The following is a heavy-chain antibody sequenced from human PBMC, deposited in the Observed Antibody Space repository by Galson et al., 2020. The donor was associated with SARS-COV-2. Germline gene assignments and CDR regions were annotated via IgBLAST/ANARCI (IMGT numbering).Heavy chain of an antibody. CDR2: VHHSGTT. V-gene: IGHV4-34*01. CDR3: ARGNRDINMIVVVITAVNYHFDG. CDR1: GGSFSDYY. J-gene: IGHJ4*02. D-gene: IGHD3-22*01. Sequence: SETLSLTCAVYGGSFSDYYWTWIRQPPGKGLEWIGEVHHSGTTNYNSSLKSRVTKSVATSKNQFSLKLSSVTAADTAVYYCARGNRDINMIVVVITAVNYHFDGWGQGTLVTVAS.